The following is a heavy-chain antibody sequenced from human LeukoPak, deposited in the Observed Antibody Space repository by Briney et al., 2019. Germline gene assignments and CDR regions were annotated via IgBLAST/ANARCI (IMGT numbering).Heavy chain of an antibody. CDR3: AKDSSSGGHYFDY. Sequence: GGSLRLSCAASGFTFDDYAMHWVRQAPGKGLEWVSGISWNSGSIADADSVRGRFTISRDNVKNSLFLELNSLRPEDTALYYCAKDSSSGGHYFDYWGQGTLLTVSS. CDR1: GFTFDDYA. D-gene: IGHD6-6*01. J-gene: IGHJ4*02. CDR2: ISWNSGSI. V-gene: IGHV3-9*01.